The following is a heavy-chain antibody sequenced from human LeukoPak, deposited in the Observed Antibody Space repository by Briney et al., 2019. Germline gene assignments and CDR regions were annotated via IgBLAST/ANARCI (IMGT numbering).Heavy chain of an antibody. V-gene: IGHV4-59*01. CDR1: GGSFSTYY. J-gene: IGHJ4*02. Sequence: PSETLSLTCTVSGGSFSTYYWSWIRQPPGKGLEWIGYIYYSGSTDYNPSLKSRVTMSLDTSKNQFSLKLSSVTAADTAVYYCARGEYYDSSGSEGYFDYWGQGTLVTVSS. D-gene: IGHD3-22*01. CDR2: IYYSGST. CDR3: ARGEYYDSSGSEGYFDY.